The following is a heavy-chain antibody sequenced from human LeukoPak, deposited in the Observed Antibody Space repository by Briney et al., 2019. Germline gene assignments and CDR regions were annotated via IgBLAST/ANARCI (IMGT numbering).Heavy chain of an antibody. CDR3: AGGDRYYFDY. J-gene: IGHJ4*02. D-gene: IGHD3-16*01. Sequence: GGSLRLSCAASGFTFSSYTMHWVRQAPGKGLEWVAVISYDGSNKYYADSVKGRFTISRDNSKNTLYLQMNSLRAEDTAVYYCAGGDRYYFDYWGQGTLVTVSS. CDR1: GFTFSSYT. CDR2: ISYDGSNK. V-gene: IGHV3-30*04.